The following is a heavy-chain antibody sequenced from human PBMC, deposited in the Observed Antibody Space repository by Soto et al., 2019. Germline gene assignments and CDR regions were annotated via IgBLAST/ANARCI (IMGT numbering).Heavy chain of an antibody. CDR2: IYYSGST. Sequence: QVQLQESGPGLVKPSQTLSLTCTVSGGSISSGGYYWSWIRQHPGMGLEWIGYIYYSGSTYYNPSLKSRVTISVDTSKNQFSLKLSSVTAADTAVYYCARNDCSGGSCLDYWGQGTLVTVSS. V-gene: IGHV4-31*03. CDR3: ARNDCSGGSCLDY. CDR1: GGSISSGGYY. D-gene: IGHD2-15*01. J-gene: IGHJ4*02.